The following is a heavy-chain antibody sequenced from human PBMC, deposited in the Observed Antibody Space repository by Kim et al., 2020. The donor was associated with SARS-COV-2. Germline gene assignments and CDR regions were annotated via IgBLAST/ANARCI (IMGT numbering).Heavy chain of an antibody. J-gene: IGHJ5*02. CDR3: ARQPLRGIVVVVAARNWFDP. CDR1: GGSISSSSYY. CDR2: IYYSGST. Sequence: SETLSLTCTVSGGSISSSSYYWGWIRQPPGKGLEWIGSIYYSGSTYYNPSLKSRVTISVDTSKNQFSLKLSSVTAADTAVYYCARQPLRGIVVVVAARNWFDPWGQGTLVPVPS. D-gene: IGHD2-15*01. V-gene: IGHV4-39*01.